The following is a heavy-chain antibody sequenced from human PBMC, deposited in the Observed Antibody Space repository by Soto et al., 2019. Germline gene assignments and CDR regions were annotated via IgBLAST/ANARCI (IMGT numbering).Heavy chain of an antibody. J-gene: IGHJ5*02. Sequence: GESRKISCKGSGYGFTSYWIGWVRQMPGKGLEWMGIIYPGDSDTRYSPSFQGQVTISADKSISTAYLQWSSLKASDTAMYYCARLGCSSTSCYTGGFDPWGQGTLVTV. CDR2: IYPGDSDT. V-gene: IGHV5-51*01. CDR1: GYGFTSYW. CDR3: ARLGCSSTSCYTGGFDP. D-gene: IGHD2-2*02.